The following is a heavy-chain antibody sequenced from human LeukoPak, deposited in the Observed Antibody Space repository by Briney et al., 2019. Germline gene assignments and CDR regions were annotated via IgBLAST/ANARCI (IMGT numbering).Heavy chain of an antibody. J-gene: IGHJ4*02. V-gene: IGHV3-30*02. CDR3: AKPQIGRIATSSFDAY. CDR1: GFTFSSYG. D-gene: IGHD6-13*01. CDR2: IRYDGSNK. Sequence: PGGSLRLSCAASGFTFSSYGMHWVRQAPGKGLEWVAFIRYDGSNKYYADSVKGRFTISRDNSKNTLYLQMNSLGAEDTAVYYCAKPQIGRIATSSFDAYWGQGTLVTVSS.